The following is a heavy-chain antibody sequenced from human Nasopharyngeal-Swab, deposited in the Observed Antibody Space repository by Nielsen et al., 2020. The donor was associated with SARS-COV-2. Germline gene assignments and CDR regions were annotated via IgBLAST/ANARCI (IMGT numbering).Heavy chain of an antibody. Sequence: ASVQVSCKASGYSFTSYDINWVRQATGQGLEWMGWMNPNSGNTGYAQKFQGRVTMTRNTSISTAYMELRSLRSEDTAVYYCARFSRYYYYYGMDVWGQWTTVTVSS. CDR1: GYSFTSYD. J-gene: IGHJ6*02. D-gene: IGHD2/OR15-2a*01. CDR2: MNPNSGNT. CDR3: ARFSRYYYYYGMDV. V-gene: IGHV1-8*01.